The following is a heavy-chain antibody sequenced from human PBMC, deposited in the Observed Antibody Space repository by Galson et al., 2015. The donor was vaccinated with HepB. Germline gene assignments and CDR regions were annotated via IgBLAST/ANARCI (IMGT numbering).Heavy chain of an antibody. CDR2: ISSSSSYT. CDR3: AREGKWELLKIFDY. CDR1: GFTFSDYY. J-gene: IGHJ4*02. D-gene: IGHD1-26*01. V-gene: IGHV3-11*06. Sequence: SLRLSCAASGFTFSDYYMSWIRQAPGKGLEWVSYISSSSSYTNYADSVKGRFTISRDNAKSSLYLQMNSLRAEDTAVYYCAREGKWELLKIFDYWGQGTLVTVSS.